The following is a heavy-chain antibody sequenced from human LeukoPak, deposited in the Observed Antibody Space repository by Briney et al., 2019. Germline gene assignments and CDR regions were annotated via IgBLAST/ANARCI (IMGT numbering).Heavy chain of an antibody. J-gene: IGHJ3*01. CDR1: GFTFSSYE. CDR3: ARRYCSGGSCYWD. Sequence: GGSLRLSCTASGFTFSSYEMNWVRQAPGKGLEWVSSISSSSSYIYYADSVKGRFTISRDNAKNSLYLQMNSLRAEDTAVYYCARRYCSGGSCYWDWGQGTMVTVSS. D-gene: IGHD2-15*01. CDR2: ISSSSSYI. V-gene: IGHV3-21*01.